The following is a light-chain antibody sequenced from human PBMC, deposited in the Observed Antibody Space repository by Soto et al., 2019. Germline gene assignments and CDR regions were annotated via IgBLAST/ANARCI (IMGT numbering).Light chain of an antibody. V-gene: IGKV3-11*01. CDR3: QQRSVWPLT. J-gene: IGKJ3*01. CDR1: QSVSSY. CDR2: DSS. Sequence: EIVLTQFPATLSLSPGDGATLSCRASQSVSSYLAWYQQKRGQAPRLLIYDSSHRATGVPARFSGGGSGTDFSLIISSLEPEDFAVYYCQQRSVWPLTFG.